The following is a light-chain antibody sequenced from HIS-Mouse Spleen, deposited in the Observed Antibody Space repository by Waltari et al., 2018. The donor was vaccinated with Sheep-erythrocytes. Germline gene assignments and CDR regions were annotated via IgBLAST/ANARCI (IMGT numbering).Light chain of an antibody. J-gene: IGKJ5*01. CDR3: MQALQTPT. CDR1: QSISSW. Sequence: DIQMTQSPSTLSASVGDRVTITCRASQSISSWLAWYQQKPGKAPKLLIYKASSLESGVPDRFSGSGSGTDFTLKISRVEAEDVGVYYCMQALQTPTFGQGTRLEIK. CDR2: KAS. V-gene: IGKV1-5*03.